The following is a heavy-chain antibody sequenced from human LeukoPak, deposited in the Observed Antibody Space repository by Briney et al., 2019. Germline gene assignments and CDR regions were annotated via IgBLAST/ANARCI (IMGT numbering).Heavy chain of an antibody. CDR1: GGSISYSNSY. CDR3: ATFPEAAAADYDY. D-gene: IGHD6-13*01. Sequence: SETLSLTCTVSGGSISYSNSYWGWIRQSPGKGLEWIGEINHSGSTNYNPSLKSRVTISVDTSKNQFSLQLSSVTAADTAVYYCATFPEAAAADYDYWGQGTLVTVSS. V-gene: IGHV4-39*07. CDR2: INHSGST. J-gene: IGHJ4*02.